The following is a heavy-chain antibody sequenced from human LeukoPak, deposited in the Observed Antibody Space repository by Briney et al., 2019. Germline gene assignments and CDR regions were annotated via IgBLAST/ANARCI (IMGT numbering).Heavy chain of an antibody. Sequence: PSETLSLTCAVSGASISSYYLSWIRQPPGKGLEWIGYIYYGGSTNYNPSLKRRLTISVDTSKSRFSRKMSYVTAAETGVDECAMLGHDARWGQGTLVTVSS. CDR2: IYYGGST. CDR3: AMLGHDAR. V-gene: IGHV4-59*01. CDR1: GASISSYY. D-gene: IGHD3-16*01. J-gene: IGHJ4*02.